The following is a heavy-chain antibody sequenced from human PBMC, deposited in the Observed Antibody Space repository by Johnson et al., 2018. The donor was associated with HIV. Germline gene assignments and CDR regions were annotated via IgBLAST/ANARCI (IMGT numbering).Heavy chain of an antibody. V-gene: IGHV3-30*02. J-gene: IGHJ3*02. CDR1: GFTFSSYG. CDR3: ARVHPAVAGNDAFDI. Sequence: QVQLVESGGGVVQPGGSLRLSCAASGFTFSSYGMHWVRQAPGKGLEWVAFIRYDGSNKYYADSVKGRFTISRDNSKNTLYLQMNSLRAEDTAVYYCARVHPAVAGNDAFDIWGQGTLVTVSS. D-gene: IGHD6-19*01. CDR2: IRYDGSNK.